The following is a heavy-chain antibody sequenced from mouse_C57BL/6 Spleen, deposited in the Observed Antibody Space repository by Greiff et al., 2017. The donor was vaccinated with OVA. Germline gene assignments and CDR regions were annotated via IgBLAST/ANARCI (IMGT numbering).Heavy chain of an antibody. CDR3: TRLWDYDVWFAY. CDR1: GYTFTDYE. D-gene: IGHD2-4*01. CDR2: IDPETGGT. J-gene: IGHJ3*01. Sequence: QVQLQQSGAELVRPGASVTLSCKASGYTFTDYEMHWVKQTPVHGLEWIGAIDPETGGTAYNQKFKGKAILTADKSSSTAYMELRSLTSEDSAGYYCTRLWDYDVWFAYWGQGTLVTVSA. V-gene: IGHV1-15*01.